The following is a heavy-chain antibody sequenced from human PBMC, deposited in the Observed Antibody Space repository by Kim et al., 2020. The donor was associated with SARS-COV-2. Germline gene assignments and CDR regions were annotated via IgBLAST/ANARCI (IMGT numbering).Heavy chain of an antibody. CDR1: GYSFTSYG. Sequence: ASVKVSCKASGYSFTSYGINWVRQAPGQGLEWMGWINTNTGNPTYAQGFTGRFVFSLDTSVSTAYLQTSSLTAEDTAIYYCASEKMGIDNWGQGTLVTVS. CDR3: ASEKMGIDN. V-gene: IGHV7-4-1*02. CDR2: INTNTGNP. D-gene: IGHD7-27*01. J-gene: IGHJ4*02.